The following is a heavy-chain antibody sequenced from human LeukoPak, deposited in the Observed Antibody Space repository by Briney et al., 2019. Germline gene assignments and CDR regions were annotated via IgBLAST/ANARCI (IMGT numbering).Heavy chain of an antibody. Sequence: SETLSLTCAVSGYSLSSGYYWGWIRQPPGKGREWMGSIYHRGSTYYNPPLKSRVTISVDTSKNQFSLKLSSVTAADTAVYYCARPLSDDYGDYEDYWGQGTLVTVSS. V-gene: IGHV4-38-2*01. J-gene: IGHJ4*02. CDR3: ARPLSDDYGDYEDY. D-gene: IGHD4-17*01. CDR2: IYHRGST. CDR1: GYSLSSGYY.